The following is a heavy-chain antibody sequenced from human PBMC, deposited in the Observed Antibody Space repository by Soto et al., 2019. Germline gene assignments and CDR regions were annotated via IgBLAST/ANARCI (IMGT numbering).Heavy chain of an antibody. CDR3: ARHDCISSSCYYYYYYGMDV. V-gene: IGHV1-69*13. Sequence: SVKVSCKASGGTFSSYAISWVRQAPGQGLEWMGGIIPIFGTANCAQKFQGRVTITADESTSTAYMELSSLRSEDTAVYYCARHDCISSSCYYYYYYGMDVWGQGTTVTVSS. CDR2: IIPIFGTA. D-gene: IGHD2-2*01. CDR1: GGTFSSYA. J-gene: IGHJ6*02.